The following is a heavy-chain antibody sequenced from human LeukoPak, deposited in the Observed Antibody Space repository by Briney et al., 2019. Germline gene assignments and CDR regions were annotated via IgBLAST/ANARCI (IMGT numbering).Heavy chain of an antibody. J-gene: IGHJ4*02. V-gene: IGHV1-18*01. CDR2: ISAYNGNT. CDR3: ARVRLDIAAAGTDFDC. Sequence: ASVKVSCKASGYTFTSYGISWVRQAPGQGLEWMGWISAYNGNTNYAQKLQGRVTMTTDTSTSTAYIELRSLRSDDTAVYYCARVRLDIAAAGTDFDCWGQGTLVTVSS. D-gene: IGHD6-13*01. CDR1: GYTFTSYG.